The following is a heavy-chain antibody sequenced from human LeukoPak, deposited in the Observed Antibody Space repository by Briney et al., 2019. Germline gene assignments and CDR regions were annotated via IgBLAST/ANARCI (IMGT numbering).Heavy chain of an antibody. Sequence: SYTLSLTFAVYGGAFSGKYWSWIHQPPRKGLEWIGEINHSGSTNYNPSLKSRVTISVDTSKNQFSLKLSSVTAADTAVYYCARGRVATAWRAHWFDPWGQGTLVTVSS. CDR1: GGAFSGKY. V-gene: IGHV4-34*01. CDR3: ARGRVATAWRAHWFDP. J-gene: IGHJ5*02. CDR2: INHSGST. D-gene: IGHD5-12*01.